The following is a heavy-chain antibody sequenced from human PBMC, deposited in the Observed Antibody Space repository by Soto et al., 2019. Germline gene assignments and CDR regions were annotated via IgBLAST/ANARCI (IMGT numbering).Heavy chain of an antibody. Sequence: QVQLVQSGAELKKPGASVKVSCKASGYTFSNYDVNWVRQATGQGPEWIGWVNPNNGDTGYPQKFQGRVTLTTDISTTTAYLALTSLRSEDTAIYYCAKVARKGSAIDFDNWCPGTLITVSS. CDR3: AKVARKGSAIDFDN. J-gene: IGHJ4*02. V-gene: IGHV1-8*01. CDR1: GYTFSNYD. CDR2: VNPNNGDT. D-gene: IGHD3-10*01.